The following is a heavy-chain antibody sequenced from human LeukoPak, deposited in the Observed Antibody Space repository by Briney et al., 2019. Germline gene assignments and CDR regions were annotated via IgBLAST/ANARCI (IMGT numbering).Heavy chain of an antibody. J-gene: IGHJ4*02. CDR1: GFTFSSYA. D-gene: IGHD3-3*01. Sequence: GGSLRLSCEASGFTFSSYAMSWVRQAPGKGLEWVSAISGSGVTTHYAGSVKGRFSISRDNSKNTLYLQMNSLRAEDTAVYYYAKAREAYYDFWSFDYWGQGTLVTVSS. V-gene: IGHV3-23*01. CDR2: ISGSGVTT. CDR3: AKAREAYYDFWSFDY.